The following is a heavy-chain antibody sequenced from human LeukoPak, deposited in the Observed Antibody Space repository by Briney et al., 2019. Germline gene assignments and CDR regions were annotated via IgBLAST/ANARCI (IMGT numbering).Heavy chain of an antibody. V-gene: IGHV3-9*03. Sequence: GGSLRLSCSASGFTFDDYAMHWVRQAPGKGLEWVSGISWNSGSIGYADSVKGRFTISRDNAKNSLYLQMNSLRAEDMALYYCAKDTGSSWGYFDYWGQGTLVTVSS. CDR1: GFTFDDYA. D-gene: IGHD6-13*01. CDR2: ISWNSGSI. J-gene: IGHJ4*02. CDR3: AKDTGSSWGYFDY.